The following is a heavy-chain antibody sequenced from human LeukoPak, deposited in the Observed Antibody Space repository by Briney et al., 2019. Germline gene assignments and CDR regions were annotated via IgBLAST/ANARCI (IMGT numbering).Heavy chain of an antibody. Sequence: HSETLSLTCTVSGGSISSGGYYWSWIRQHPGKGLEWIGYIYYSGSTYYNPSLKSRVTIPVDTSKNQFSLKLSSVTAADTAVYYCASLVGDYYFDYWGQGTLVTVSS. CDR1: GGSISSGGYY. CDR3: ASLVGDYYFDY. D-gene: IGHD2-21*02. V-gene: IGHV4-31*03. CDR2: IYYSGST. J-gene: IGHJ4*02.